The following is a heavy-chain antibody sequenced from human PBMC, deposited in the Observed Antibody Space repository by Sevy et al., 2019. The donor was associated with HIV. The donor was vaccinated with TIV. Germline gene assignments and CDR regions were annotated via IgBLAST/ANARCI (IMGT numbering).Heavy chain of an antibody. V-gene: IGHV3-21*01. J-gene: IGHJ4*02. D-gene: IGHD6-13*01. CDR3: ARDHIAAGSSHDF. Sequence: GGSLRLSCAASGFTFSTYTMNWVRQAPGKGLEWLSYISGSSSYIYYADSVKGRFTISRDNAKNSLYLQMNSLRAEDTAVYYCARDHIAAGSSHDFWGQGTLVTVSS. CDR2: ISGSSSYI. CDR1: GFTFSTYT.